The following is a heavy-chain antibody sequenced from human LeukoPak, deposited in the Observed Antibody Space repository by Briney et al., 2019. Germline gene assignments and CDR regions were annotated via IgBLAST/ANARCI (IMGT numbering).Heavy chain of an antibody. CDR3: ARVATVVTGVNLFDP. V-gene: IGHV4-31*03. Sequence: SETLSLTCTVSGGSISSGGYYWSWIRQHPGKGLEWIGYIYYSGSTYYNPSLKSRVTISVDTSKNQFSLKLSSVTAADTAVYYCARVATVVTGVNLFDPWGQGTLVTDSS. CDR1: GGSISSGGYY. J-gene: IGHJ5*02. D-gene: IGHD4-23*01. CDR2: IYYSGST.